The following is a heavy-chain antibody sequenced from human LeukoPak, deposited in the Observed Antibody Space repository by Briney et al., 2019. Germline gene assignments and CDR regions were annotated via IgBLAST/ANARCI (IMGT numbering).Heavy chain of an antibody. CDR3: TRDTTRSVYYYYYMDV. CDR2: IRSKVYGGTT. CDR1: GFIFGDYA. D-gene: IGHD3-3*01. Sequence: GRSLRVSCTGSGFIFGDYAMSWVRQAPGKGLEWVGFIRSKVYGGTTEYAASVQGRFTISRDDSKSIAYLQMNSLKTEDTAVYYCTRDTTRSVYYYYYMDVWGKGTTVTISS. J-gene: IGHJ6*03. V-gene: IGHV3-49*04.